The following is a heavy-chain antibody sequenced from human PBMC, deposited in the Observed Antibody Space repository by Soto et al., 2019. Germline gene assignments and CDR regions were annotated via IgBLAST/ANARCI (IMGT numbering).Heavy chain of an antibody. V-gene: IGHV1-46*01. CDR1: GYTFTSYY. CDR2: INPSGGST. Sequence: QVQLVQSGAEVKKPGASVKVSCKASGYTFTSYYMHWVRQAPGQGLEWMGIINPSGGSTSYAQKFQGRVTMTRDTSTSTVYMELSSLRSEDTAVYYCARNVWGYSSGYSFDYWGQGTLVTVSS. D-gene: IGHD3-22*01. CDR3: ARNVWGYSSGYSFDY. J-gene: IGHJ4*02.